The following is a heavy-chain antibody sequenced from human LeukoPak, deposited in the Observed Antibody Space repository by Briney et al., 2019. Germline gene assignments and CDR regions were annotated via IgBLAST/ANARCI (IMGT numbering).Heavy chain of an antibody. CDR2: MNPNSGNT. CDR3: ARVRQWLRDFDY. J-gene: IGHJ4*02. V-gene: IGHV1-8*02. CDR1: GYTFTSYY. D-gene: IGHD6-19*01. Sequence: ASVKVSCKASGYTFTSYYIHWVRQATGQGLEWMGWMNPNSGNTGYAQKFQGRVTMTRNTSISTAYMELSSLRSEDTAVYYCARVRQWLRDFDYWGQGTLVTVSS.